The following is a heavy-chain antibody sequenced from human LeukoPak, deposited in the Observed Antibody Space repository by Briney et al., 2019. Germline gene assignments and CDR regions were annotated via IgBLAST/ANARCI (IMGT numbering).Heavy chain of an antibody. CDR3: TRGSITGTGNFDY. Sequence: ASVKVSCKASGGTFSNYAINWVRQAPGQGLEWMGGIIPIFGTANYAQKFQGRVTITADESSSTAYMELSSLRSEDTAVFYCTRGSITGTGNFDYWGQGTLVTVSS. D-gene: IGHD1-20*01. V-gene: IGHV1-69*13. CDR2: IIPIFGTA. CDR1: GGTFSNYA. J-gene: IGHJ4*02.